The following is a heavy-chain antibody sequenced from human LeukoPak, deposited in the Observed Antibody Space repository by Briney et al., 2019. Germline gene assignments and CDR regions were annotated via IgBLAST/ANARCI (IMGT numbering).Heavy chain of an antibody. V-gene: IGHV1-46*01. CDR2: IDPGGGTP. CDR3: AREFSGGYHDF. J-gene: IGHJ4*02. D-gene: IGHD2-2*01. CDR1: GYTFTSYF. Sequence: ASVTVSCKASGYTFTSYFIHWVRQAPGQGPEWMGIIDPGGGTPTYPQKFQGRVTMTSDTSTSTVYIDLSSLRSEDTAVYYCAREFSGGYHDFWGQGTLVTVSS.